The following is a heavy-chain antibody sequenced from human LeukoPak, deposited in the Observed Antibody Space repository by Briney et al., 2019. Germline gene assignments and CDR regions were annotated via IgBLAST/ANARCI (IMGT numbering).Heavy chain of an antibody. Sequence: SETLSLTCAVSGGSISSSNWWSWVRQPPGKGLEWIGEIYHSGSTNCNPSLKSRVTISVDKSKNQFSLKLSSVTAADTAVYYCARERAAAGTRLDYWGQGTLVTVSS. J-gene: IGHJ4*02. CDR2: IYHSGST. D-gene: IGHD6-13*01. CDR1: GGSISSSNW. CDR3: ARERAAAGTRLDY. V-gene: IGHV4-4*02.